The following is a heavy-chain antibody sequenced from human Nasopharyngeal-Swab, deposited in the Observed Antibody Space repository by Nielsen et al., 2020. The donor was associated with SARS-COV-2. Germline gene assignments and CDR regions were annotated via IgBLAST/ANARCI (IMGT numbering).Heavy chain of an antibody. D-gene: IGHD6-25*01. Sequence: ASVTVSCKASGYTFTSYGISWVRHAPGQRLEWMGWISAYNGRTYYAQKFQGRVTMTTATSTSTAYMDLRSLRSDDTAVYYCARDPRGPDYWGQGTLVTVSS. CDR2: ISAYNGRT. CDR3: ARDPRGPDY. V-gene: IGHV1-18*01. J-gene: IGHJ4*02. CDR1: GYTFTSYG.